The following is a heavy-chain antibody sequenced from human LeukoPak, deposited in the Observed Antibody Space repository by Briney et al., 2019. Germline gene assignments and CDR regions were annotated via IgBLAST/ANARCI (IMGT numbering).Heavy chain of an antibody. Sequence: TGGSLRLSCSASGFIFRDYAIHWVRQAPGKGLEYASTISSDGGSTYYADSVKGRFTISRDNSKNTLYFQMSSLRAEDTAVYYCVKDRDDYGSGSYYSYYGMDVWGQGTTVTVSS. D-gene: IGHD3-10*01. V-gene: IGHV3-64D*06. CDR3: VKDRDDYGSGSYYSYYGMDV. J-gene: IGHJ6*02. CDR2: ISSDGGST. CDR1: GFIFRDYA.